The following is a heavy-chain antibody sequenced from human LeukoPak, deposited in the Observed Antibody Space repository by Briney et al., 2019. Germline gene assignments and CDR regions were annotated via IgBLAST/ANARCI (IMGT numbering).Heavy chain of an antibody. D-gene: IGHD4-17*01. J-gene: IGHJ4*02. CDR3: AKAREGDYLFDY. CDR2: ISGSGGST. Sequence: PGGSLRLSCAASGFTFSSYSMNWVRQAPGKGLEWVSAISGSGGSTYYADSVKGRFTISRDNSKNTLCLQMNSLRAEDTAVYYCAKAREGDYLFDYWGQGTLVTVSS. CDR1: GFTFSSYS. V-gene: IGHV3-23*01.